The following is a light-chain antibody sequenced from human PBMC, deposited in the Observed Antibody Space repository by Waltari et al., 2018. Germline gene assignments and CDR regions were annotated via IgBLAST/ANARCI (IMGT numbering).Light chain of an antibody. CDR1: QRLTKYY. J-gene: IGKJ2*01. CDR2: GAS. V-gene: IGKV3-20*01. CDR3: QQYGSSILYT. Sequence: MLTPSPATLSLSPGETDTLSCRASQRLTKYYLPGYQQKPGQAPRLLIYGASSRAAGIPERFRGSGSGTDFTLTINRLEPEDLAMYYCQQYGSSILYTFGQGTKLEIK.